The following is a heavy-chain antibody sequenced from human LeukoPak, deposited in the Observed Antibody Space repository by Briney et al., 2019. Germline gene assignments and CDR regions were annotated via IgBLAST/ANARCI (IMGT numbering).Heavy chain of an antibody. CDR2: IHPNTGGT. CDR1: GYTFTDSF. J-gene: IGHJ2*01. CDR3: ARASTPLWYFDL. Sequence: ASVKVSCKASGYTFTDSFMHWVRQAPGQGPEWMGRIHPNTGGTNYAQKFQGRVTMTSDPSLSAAYLELSGLTSDDTAVYYCARASTPLWYFDLWGRGTLVTVSS. V-gene: IGHV1-2*06.